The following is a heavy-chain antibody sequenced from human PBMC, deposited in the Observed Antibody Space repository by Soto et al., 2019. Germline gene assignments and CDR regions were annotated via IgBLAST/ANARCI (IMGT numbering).Heavy chain of an antibody. CDR2: ISTYNGNR. V-gene: IGHV1-18*04. Sequence: QVQLVQSGAEVKEPGASVKVSCKASAYNFISYSIIWVRQAPGQGLEWMGWISTYNGNRNYAQQLQGRVTMTTDTSTSTAYMELRSLRSDDTAVYYCARSRGYSYGYGDFWGQGTLVTVSS. D-gene: IGHD5-18*01. CDR1: AYNFISYS. CDR3: ARSRGYSYGYGDF. J-gene: IGHJ4*02.